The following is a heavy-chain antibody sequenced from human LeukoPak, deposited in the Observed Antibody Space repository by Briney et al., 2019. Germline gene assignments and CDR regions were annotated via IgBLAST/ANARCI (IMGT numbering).Heavy chain of an antibody. CDR2: ISTSGESA. CDR3: AKDRGSGYHYFDY. V-gene: IGHV3-23*01. Sequence: GGSLRLSCPVSGFTFSSYAMSWVRQAPGRGLEWVSVISTSGESAYYADSVKGRFTISRDNSKNTLYLQMNSLRAEDTAVYYCAKDRGSGYHYFDYWGQGTLVTVAS. CDR1: GFTFSSYA. D-gene: IGHD3-22*01. J-gene: IGHJ4*02.